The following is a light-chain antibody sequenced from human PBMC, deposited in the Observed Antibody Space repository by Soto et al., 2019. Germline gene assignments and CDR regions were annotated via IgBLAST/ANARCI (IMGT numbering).Light chain of an antibody. CDR2: EAS. Sequence: EIVLTQSPATLSLSPGERGTLSCRASQSVNTYLAWYQQKTGQAPRLLIYEASNRATGIPARFSGSGSGTDFTLTISSLGPEDFAVYYCQQRSNWPPGWTFGQGTKVEIK. J-gene: IGKJ1*01. V-gene: IGKV3-11*01. CDR3: QQRSNWPPGWT. CDR1: QSVNTY.